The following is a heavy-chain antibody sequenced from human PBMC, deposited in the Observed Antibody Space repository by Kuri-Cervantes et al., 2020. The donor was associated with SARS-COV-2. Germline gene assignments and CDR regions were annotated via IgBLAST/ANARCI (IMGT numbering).Heavy chain of an antibody. Sequence: SVKVSCKASGGTFSSYAISWVRQAPGQGLEWMGGIIPIFGTANYAQKLQGRVTMTTDTSTSTAYMELSSLRSEDTAVYYCATVGLGRWYFDLWGRGTLVTVSS. CDR3: ATVGLGRWYFDL. D-gene: IGHD7-27*01. CDR2: IIPIFGTA. CDR1: GGTFSSYA. J-gene: IGHJ2*01. V-gene: IGHV1-69*05.